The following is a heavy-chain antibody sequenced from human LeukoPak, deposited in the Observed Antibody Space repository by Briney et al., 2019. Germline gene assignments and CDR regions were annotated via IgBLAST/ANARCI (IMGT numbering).Heavy chain of an antibody. J-gene: IGHJ3*02. CDR3: AKDGSRSWSPRAFDI. CDR1: GFTFSSYA. V-gene: IGHV3-30-3*01. Sequence: PGGSLRLSCAASGFTFSSYAMQWVRQAPGKELEWVAVISYDGSNKYYADSVKGRFTISRDNSKNALYLQMNSLRAEDTAVYYCAKDGSRSWSPRAFDIWGQGRMVTVSS. D-gene: IGHD6-13*01. CDR2: ISYDGSNK.